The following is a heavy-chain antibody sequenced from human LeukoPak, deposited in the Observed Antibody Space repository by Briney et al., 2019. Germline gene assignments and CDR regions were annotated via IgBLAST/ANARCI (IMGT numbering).Heavy chain of an antibody. D-gene: IGHD2-21*01. V-gene: IGHV4-59*13. CDR1: GGSMSSYY. J-gene: IGHJ4*02. CDR3: VAGSPKFLHLVY. Sequence: SETLSLTCSVSGGSMSSYYWSWIRQSPGKGLEWIGYMSYSGNSNYKSSINSSLESRVTISVDSTKKELFLIMDSMTAADTAVDYCVAGSPKFLHLVYWGQGTLVTVAS. CDR2: MSYSGNS.